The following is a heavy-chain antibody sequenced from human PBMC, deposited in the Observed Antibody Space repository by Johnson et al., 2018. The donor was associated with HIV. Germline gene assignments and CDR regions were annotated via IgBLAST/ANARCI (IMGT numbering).Heavy chain of an antibody. CDR2: ISGSGGST. V-gene: IGHV3-23*04. J-gene: IGHJ3*02. Sequence: VQLVESGGGLVQPGGSLRLSCAASGFTFSSYAMSWVRQAPGKGLEWVSAISGSGGSTYYADSVKGRFTIARYNSKNTLFLELKSLRAEDTAVYYCARAYSYGAFDIWGLGTKVTVSS. CDR3: ARAYSYGAFDI. CDR1: GFTFSSYA. D-gene: IGHD5-18*01.